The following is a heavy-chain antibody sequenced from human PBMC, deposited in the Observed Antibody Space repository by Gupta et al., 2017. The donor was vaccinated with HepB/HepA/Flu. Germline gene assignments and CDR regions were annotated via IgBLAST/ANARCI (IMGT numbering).Heavy chain of an antibody. CDR3: AHRQSASGRWDGGFFDS. CDR2: IYWDDDK. Sequence: QITLQESGPTRVKITQTFALTCPFSGFSLTSTGVGVGWIRQPPGRALEHLALIYWDDDKRYSPSLKTRLTITKDTSKNQVVLIMTDVDPMDTATYYCAHRQSASGRWDGGFFDSWGQGTLVTVSS. CDR1: GFSLTSTGVG. V-gene: IGHV2-5*02. D-gene: IGHD3-16*01. J-gene: IGHJ4*02.